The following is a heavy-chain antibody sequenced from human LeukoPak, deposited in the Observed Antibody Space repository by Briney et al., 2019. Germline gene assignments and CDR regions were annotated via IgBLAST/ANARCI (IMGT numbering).Heavy chain of an antibody. CDR1: GSISSYY. V-gene: IGHV4-4*09. J-gene: IGHJ3*02. D-gene: IGHD2-2*01. CDR3: ARQKCTSTSCLTKNAFDI. Sequence: SETLSLTCTVSGSISSYYWSWIRQPPGKGLEWIGYIYISGSTNYNPSLRSRVTISVDTSKNQFSLDLSSVTAADTAVYYCARQKCTSTSCLTKNAFDIWGQGTMVTVSS. CDR2: IYISGST.